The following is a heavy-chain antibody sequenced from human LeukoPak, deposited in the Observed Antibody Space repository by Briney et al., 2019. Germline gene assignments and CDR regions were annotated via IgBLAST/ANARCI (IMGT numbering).Heavy chain of an antibody. V-gene: IGHV1-69-2*01. CDR1: GYTFNDYY. D-gene: IGHD3-10*01. CDR2: VDPEDGET. CDR3: ARGILLWFGELYFDY. Sequence: GATVKLSCKASGYTFNDYYIHWVQQAPGKGLEWMGRVDPEDGETLYVEKFQGRVTIARDTSASSAYMELSSLRSEDTAVYYCARGILLWFGELYFDYWGQGTLVTVSS. J-gene: IGHJ4*02.